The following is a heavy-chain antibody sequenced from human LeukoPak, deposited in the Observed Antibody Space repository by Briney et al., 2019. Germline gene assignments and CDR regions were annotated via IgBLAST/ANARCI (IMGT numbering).Heavy chain of an antibody. CDR1: GFTVSNNY. CDR3: ARNSGDLGA. J-gene: IGHJ5*02. Sequence: PGGSLRLSCAASGFTVSNNYMSWVRRAAGKGLEWVSLIYSGGGTYYSDSVKGRFTIPRDNSKNTLYLQMNSLRAEDTAVYYCARNSGDLGAWGQGTLVTVSS. CDR2: IYSGGGT. D-gene: IGHD2-21*02. V-gene: IGHV3-53*01.